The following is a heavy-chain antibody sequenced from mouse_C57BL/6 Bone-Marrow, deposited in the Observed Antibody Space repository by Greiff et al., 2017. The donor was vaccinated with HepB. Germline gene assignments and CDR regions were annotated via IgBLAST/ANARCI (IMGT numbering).Heavy chain of an antibody. D-gene: IGHD2-4*01. V-gene: IGHV1-78*01. J-gene: IGHJ3*01. Sequence: QVQLQQSDAELVKPGASVKISCKVSGYTFTGHTIHWMKQRPAQGLEWIGYIYPRDGSTNYNEKFKGKATLTADKTSSTTYLQLNRLTSEDSAVYFCARANEYDPVFAYWGQGTLVTVSA. CDR2: IYPRDGST. CDR1: GYTFTGHT. CDR3: ARANEYDPVFAY.